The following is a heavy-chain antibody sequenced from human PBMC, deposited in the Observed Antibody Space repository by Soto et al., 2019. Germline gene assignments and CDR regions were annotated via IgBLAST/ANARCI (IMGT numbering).Heavy chain of an antibody. J-gene: IGHJ4*02. CDR1: GYIFTDYY. D-gene: IGHD3-22*01. CDR3: ARDTNDSSGYSPFDY. V-gene: IGHV1-46*01. Sequence: ASVKVSCKASGYIFTDYYMHWVRQAPGQGLEWMGIINPSGGSTSYAQKFQGRVTMTRDTSTSTVYMELSSLRSEDTAVYYCARDTNDSSGYSPFDYWGQGTLVTVSS. CDR2: INPSGGST.